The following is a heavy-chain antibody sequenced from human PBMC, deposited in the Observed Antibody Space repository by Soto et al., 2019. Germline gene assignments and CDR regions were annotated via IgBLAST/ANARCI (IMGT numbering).Heavy chain of an antibody. V-gene: IGHV4-34*01. J-gene: IGHJ3*02. CDR1: GGSFSGYY. CDR2: INHSGST. Sequence: SEALSLTCAVYGGSFSGYYWSWIRQPPGKGLEWIGEINHSGSTNYNPSLKSRVTLSVDTSKNQFSLKLSSVTAADTAVYYCARGKSRLLWFGELAFDIWGQGTMVT. D-gene: IGHD3-10*01. CDR3: ARGKSRLLWFGELAFDI.